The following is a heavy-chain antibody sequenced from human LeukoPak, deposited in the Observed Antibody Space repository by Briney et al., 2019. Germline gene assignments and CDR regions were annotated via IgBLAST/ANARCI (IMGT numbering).Heavy chain of an antibody. J-gene: IGHJ6*03. CDR2: INHSGST. Sequence: PSETLSLTCAVYGGSFSGYYWSWIRQPPGKGLEWIGEINHSGSTNYNPSLKSRVTISVDTSKNQFSLKLSSVTAADTAVYYCARHAIVVVPAAKYYYYYYMDVWGKGTTVTISS. CDR3: ARHAIVVVPAAKYYYYYYMDV. CDR1: GGSFSGYY. V-gene: IGHV4-34*01. D-gene: IGHD2-2*01.